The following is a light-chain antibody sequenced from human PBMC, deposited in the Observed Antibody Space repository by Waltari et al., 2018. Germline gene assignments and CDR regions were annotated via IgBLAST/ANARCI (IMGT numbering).Light chain of an antibody. CDR1: PSISSY. Sequence: DIQMTQSPSSLSASVGDRVTITCRASPSISSYLNWYQQKPGKAPKLLIYAASSLQSGVPSRFSGSGSGTDFTLTISSLQPEDFATYYCQQSYSTFITFGQGTRLEIK. J-gene: IGKJ5*01. CDR3: QQSYSTFIT. CDR2: AAS. V-gene: IGKV1-39*01.